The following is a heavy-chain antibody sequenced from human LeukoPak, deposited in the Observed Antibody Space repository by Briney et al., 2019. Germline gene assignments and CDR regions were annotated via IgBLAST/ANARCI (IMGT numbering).Heavy chain of an antibody. D-gene: IGHD3-3*01. CDR3: AKWNHYDFWSGSYYFDY. CDR1: GYTFTSYY. J-gene: IGHJ4*02. Sequence: ASVKVSCKASGYTFTSYYMHWVRQAPGQGLEWMGIINPSGGSTSYAQKFQGRVTMTRDTSTSTVYMELSSLRAEDTAVYYCAKWNHYDFWSGSYYFDYWGQGTLVTVSS. V-gene: IGHV1-46*01. CDR2: INPSGGST.